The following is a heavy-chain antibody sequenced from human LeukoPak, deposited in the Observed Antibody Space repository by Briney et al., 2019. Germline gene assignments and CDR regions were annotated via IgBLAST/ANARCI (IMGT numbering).Heavy chain of an antibody. D-gene: IGHD6-19*01. Sequence: PGGSLRLSCAASGFTVNSKYMTWVRQAPGKGLEWVSAISGSGGSTYYADSVKGRFTISRDNSKNTLYLQMNSLRAEDTAVYYCAKAGYSSGWWDYWGQGTLVTVSS. J-gene: IGHJ4*02. CDR3: AKAGYSSGWWDY. V-gene: IGHV3-23*01. CDR2: ISGSGGST. CDR1: GFTVNSKY.